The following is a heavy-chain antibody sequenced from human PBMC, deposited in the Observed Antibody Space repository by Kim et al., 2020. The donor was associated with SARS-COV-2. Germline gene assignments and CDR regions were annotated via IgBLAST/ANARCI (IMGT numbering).Heavy chain of an antibody. CDR3: AKGSIGGWEPLQRYYYYGMDV. CDR2: IWYDGSNK. CDR1: GFTFSSYG. D-gene: IGHD1-26*01. Sequence: GGSLRLSCAASGFTFSSYGMHWVRQAPGKGLEWVAVIWYDGSNKYYADSVKGRFTISRDNSKNTLYLQMNSLRAEDTAVYYCAKGSIGGWEPLQRYYYYGMDVWGQGTTVTVSS. V-gene: IGHV3-33*06. J-gene: IGHJ6*02.